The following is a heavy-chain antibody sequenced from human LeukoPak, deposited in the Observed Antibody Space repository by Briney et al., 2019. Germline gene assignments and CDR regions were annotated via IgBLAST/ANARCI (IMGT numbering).Heavy chain of an antibody. CDR2: IYSGGST. CDR1: GFTVSSNY. V-gene: IGHV3-53*01. CDR3: AVEIAVAGTDY. Sequence: GGSLRLSCAASGFTVSSNYMSWVRQAPGKGLEWVSVIYSGGSTYYADSVKGRFTISRDNSKNTLYLQMNSLRAEDTAVYYCAVEIAVAGTDYWGQGTLVTVSS. D-gene: IGHD6-19*01. J-gene: IGHJ4*02.